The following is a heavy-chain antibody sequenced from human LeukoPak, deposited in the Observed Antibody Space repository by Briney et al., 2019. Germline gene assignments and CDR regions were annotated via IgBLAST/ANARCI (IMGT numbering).Heavy chain of an antibody. CDR2: INAGNGNT. CDR1: GYTFTSYA. D-gene: IGHD2-2*01. CDR3: ARDSYCSSTSCLGGFDY. V-gene: IGHV1-3*01. Sequence: GASVKVSCKASGYTFTSYAMHWVRQAPGQRPEWMGWINAGNGNTKYSQNFQGRVTITRDTSASTGYMELSSLRSEDTAVYYCARDSYCSSTSCLGGFDYWGQGTLVTVSS. J-gene: IGHJ4*02.